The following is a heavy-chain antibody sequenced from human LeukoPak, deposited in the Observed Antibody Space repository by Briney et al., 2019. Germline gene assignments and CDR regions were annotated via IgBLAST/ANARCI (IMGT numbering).Heavy chain of an antibody. D-gene: IGHD3-10*01. J-gene: IGHJ4*02. CDR1: GYTFTGYE. Sequence: ASVKVSCKASGYTFTGYELHWVRQAPGQGLEYMGWINPNNGDSKNTQTFQGRVTMTRDTSISTVYMELTRLRSDDTAVYYCARDRVSGGNDYWGQGTLVAVSS. V-gene: IGHV1-2*02. CDR2: INPNNGDS. CDR3: ARDRVSGGNDY.